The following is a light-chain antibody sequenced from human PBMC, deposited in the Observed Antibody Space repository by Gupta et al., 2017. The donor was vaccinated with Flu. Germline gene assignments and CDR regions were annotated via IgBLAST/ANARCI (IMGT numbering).Light chain of an antibody. CDR1: QSVSSY. V-gene: IGKV3-11*01. CDR3: QHRSNWPLT. Sequence: GERATLSCRASQSVSSYLAWYQQKPGQAPRLLIYHASNRATGIPARFSGSGSGTDFTLTISSLEPEDFAVYYCQHRSNWPLTFGPGTKVDIK. CDR2: HAS. J-gene: IGKJ3*01.